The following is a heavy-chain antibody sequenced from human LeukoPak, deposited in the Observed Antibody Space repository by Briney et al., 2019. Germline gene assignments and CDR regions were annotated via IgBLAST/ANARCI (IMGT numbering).Heavy chain of an antibody. Sequence: PSETLSLTCTVSGGSISSYYWTWIRQPAGKGLEWIGRISTSGSTNYNPSLKSRVTISVDTSKNQFSLKLSSVTAADTAVYYCARLARGSGSYYFDYWGQGTLVTVSS. CDR1: GGSISSYY. D-gene: IGHD1-26*01. CDR3: ARLARGSGSYYFDY. J-gene: IGHJ4*02. CDR2: ISTSGST. V-gene: IGHV4-4*07.